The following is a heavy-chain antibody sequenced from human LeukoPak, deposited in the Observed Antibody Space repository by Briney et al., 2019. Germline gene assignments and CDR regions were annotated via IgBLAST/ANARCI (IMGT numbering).Heavy chain of an antibody. CDR3: ARGGPEYSSPSGDY. J-gene: IGHJ4*02. CDR2: IYTSGST. CDR1: GGSISSYY. V-gene: IGHV4-4*07. D-gene: IGHD6-6*01. Sequence: SETLSLTCTVSGGSISSYYWRLIRQPAGKGLEWIGRIYTSGSTNYNPSLKSRVTMSVDTSKNQFSLKLSSVTAADTAVYYCARGGPEYSSPSGDYWGQGTLVTVSS.